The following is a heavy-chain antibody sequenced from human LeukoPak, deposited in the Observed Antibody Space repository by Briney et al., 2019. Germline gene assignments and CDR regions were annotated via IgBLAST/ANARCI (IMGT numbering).Heavy chain of an antibody. J-gene: IGHJ6*02. CDR3: ARAFDCSYDGVDV. V-gene: IGHV3-7*05. CDR2: IKQDGSEK. CDR1: GFTFSSYW. Sequence: GSLRLSCAASGFTFSSYWMTWVRQAPGKGLEWVADIKQDGSEKHYVDSVKGRFTISRDNAKNSLYLQMNSLRDEDTAVYYCARAFDCSYDGVDVWGQGTTVTVSS.